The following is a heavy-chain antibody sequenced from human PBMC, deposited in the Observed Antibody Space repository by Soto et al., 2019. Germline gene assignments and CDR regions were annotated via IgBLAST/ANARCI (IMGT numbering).Heavy chain of an antibody. Sequence: SETLSLTCTVSGGSISSGGYYWSWIRQHPGKGLEWIGYIYYSGSTYYNPSLNSRVTISVDTSKNQFSLKLSSVTAADTAVYYCARATLNYYDSSGSPGPLFDYWGQGTLVTVSS. CDR1: GGSISSGGYY. D-gene: IGHD3-22*01. J-gene: IGHJ4*02. CDR3: ARATLNYYDSSGSPGPLFDY. CDR2: IYYSGST. V-gene: IGHV4-31*03.